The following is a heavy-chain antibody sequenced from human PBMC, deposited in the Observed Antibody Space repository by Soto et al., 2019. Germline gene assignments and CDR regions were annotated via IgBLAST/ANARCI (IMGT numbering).Heavy chain of an antibody. CDR3: ARERVVRYYYGMDV. D-gene: IGHD3-10*01. J-gene: IGHJ6*02. V-gene: IGHV3-30*03. Sequence: GGSLRLSCASSGFTFSSYGMHWVRQAPGKGLEWVAVISYDGSNKYYADSVKGRFTISRDNSKNTLYLQMNSLRAEDTAVYYCARERVVRYYYGMDVWGQGTTVTVSS. CDR1: GFTFSSYG. CDR2: ISYDGSNK.